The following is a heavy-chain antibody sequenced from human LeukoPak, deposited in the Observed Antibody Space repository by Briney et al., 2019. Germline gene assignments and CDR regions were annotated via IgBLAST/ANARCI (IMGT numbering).Heavy chain of an antibody. V-gene: IGHV3-30*18. CDR2: ISFHGANE. D-gene: IGHD3-22*01. CDR1: GFNFSAYG. Sequence: PGGSLRLSCTASGFNFSAYGMHWVRLAPGKGLDWVAVISFHGANEYYADSVKGRFTISRDNSNNTLYLQMNSVRAEDTAVYYCAKGRRGSSYVHYFDTWGQGTLVIVSS. CDR3: AKGRRGSSYVHYFDT. J-gene: IGHJ1*01.